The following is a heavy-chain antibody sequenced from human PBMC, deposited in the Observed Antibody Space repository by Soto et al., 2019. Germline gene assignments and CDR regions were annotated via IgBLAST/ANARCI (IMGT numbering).Heavy chain of an antibody. V-gene: IGHV4-31*03. CDR3: ARESRPDNCFDP. Sequence: SETLSLSCSVAGGSISSGGDYWSWIRQHPGKGLEWIGYIYYSGSTYYNPSLKSRVTISVDTSKNQFSLKLSSVTAADMAVYYCARESRPDNCFDPWGPGTL. CDR2: IYYSGST. J-gene: IGHJ5*02. CDR1: GGSISSGGDY. D-gene: IGHD2-2*01.